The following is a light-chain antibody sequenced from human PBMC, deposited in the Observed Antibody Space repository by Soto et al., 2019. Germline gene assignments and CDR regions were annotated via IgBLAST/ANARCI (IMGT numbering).Light chain of an antibody. CDR2: EVS. J-gene: IGLJ3*02. V-gene: IGLV2-14*01. CDR3: SSYASSSTVM. Sequence: QSVLTQPASVSGSPGQSITISCTGTSSDVGDYDYVSWYQQHPGKAPNLMIYEVSNRPSGVSNRFSGSKSGNTASLTISGLQSEDEAAYYCSSYASSSTVMFGGGTKLTVL. CDR1: SSDVGDYDY.